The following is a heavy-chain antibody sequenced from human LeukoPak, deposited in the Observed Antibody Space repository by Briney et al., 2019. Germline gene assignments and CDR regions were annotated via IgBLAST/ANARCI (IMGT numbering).Heavy chain of an antibody. CDR2: VYPGDSDT. V-gene: IGHV5-51*01. D-gene: IGHD2/OR15-2a*01. CDR1: GYTFSNFW. J-gene: IGHJ3*01. CDR3: VRSEKYTFDV. Sequence: GESLQISCQASGYTFSNFWIGWVRQMPGKGLEWIGIVYPGDSDTTYSPSFQGQVTISADKSVSTAYLQWISLKASDTAMYYCVRSEKYTFDVWGQGTLVTVSS.